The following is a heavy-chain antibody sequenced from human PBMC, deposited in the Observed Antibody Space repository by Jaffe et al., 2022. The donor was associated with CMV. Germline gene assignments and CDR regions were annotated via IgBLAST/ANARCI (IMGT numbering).Heavy chain of an antibody. V-gene: IGHV3-30*18. D-gene: IGHD1-26*01. J-gene: IGHJ2*01. CDR2: ISYDGSNK. Sequence: QVQLVESGGGVVQPGRSLRLSCAASGFTFSSYGMHWVRQAPGKGLEWVAVISYDGSNKYYADSVKGRFTISRDNSKNTLYLQMNSLRAEDTAVYYCAKDASSGSQIRYFDLWGRGTLVTVSS. CDR3: AKDASSGSQIRYFDL. CDR1: GFTFSSYG.